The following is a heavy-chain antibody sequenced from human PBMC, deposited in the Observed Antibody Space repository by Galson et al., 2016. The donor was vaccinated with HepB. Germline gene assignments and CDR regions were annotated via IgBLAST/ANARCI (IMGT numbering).Heavy chain of an antibody. CDR3: ARSLGWYFDV. Sequence: SLRLSCAASGFTFDNYTMNWLRQAPGKGLEWVSSVSHSSTCVYYADSVEGRFTISRDNAKNSLYLEMNSLRVEDTAVFYCARSLGWYFDVWGRGTLVTVSS. CDR2: VSHSSTCV. V-gene: IGHV3-21*01. D-gene: IGHD6-6*01. J-gene: IGHJ2*01. CDR1: GFTFDNYT.